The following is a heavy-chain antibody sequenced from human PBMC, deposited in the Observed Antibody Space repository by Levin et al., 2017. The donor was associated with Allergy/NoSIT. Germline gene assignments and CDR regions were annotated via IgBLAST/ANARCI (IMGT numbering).Heavy chain of an antibody. D-gene: IGHD3-10*01. CDR1: GFTFSSSS. J-gene: IGHJ4*02. V-gene: IGHV3-21*01. CDR2: ISSSSNYI. Sequence: GESLKISCAASGFTFSSSSMNWVRQAPGKGLEWVSSISSSSNYIYYADSVKGRFTISRDNAKNSLFLQMNSLRDEDTAVYYCARVHKDYYGSGSYYCLDYWGQGTLVTVSS. CDR3: ARVHKDYYGSGSYYCLDY.